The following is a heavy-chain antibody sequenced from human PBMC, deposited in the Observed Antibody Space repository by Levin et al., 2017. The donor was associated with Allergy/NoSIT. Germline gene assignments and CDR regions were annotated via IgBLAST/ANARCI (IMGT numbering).Heavy chain of an antibody. Sequence: SETLSLTCTVSGASISSFSWSWIRQPAGKGLEWIGRIHSTGNTKYNSSLKSRVTISGDTSKNQFTLNLSSVTAADTAVYYCARDSQIIGFDYWGQGILVTVSS. J-gene: IGHJ4*02. V-gene: IGHV4-4*07. CDR3: ARDSQIIGFDY. CDR1: GASISSFS. CDR2: IHSTGNT.